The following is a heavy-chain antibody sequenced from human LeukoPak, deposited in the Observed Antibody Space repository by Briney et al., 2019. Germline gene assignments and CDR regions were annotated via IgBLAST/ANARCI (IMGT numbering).Heavy chain of an antibody. J-gene: IGHJ6*02. CDR1: GVIFSDYY. V-gene: IGHV3-11*01. CDR2: ISGVYDNI. Sequence: PGGSLRLSCAASGVIFSDYYMTWIRQAPGRGLEWVSYISGVYDNIYYGDSVKGRFTISRDNAKNSVYLQMSSLRAGDTAVYYCARGGAHGMDVWGQGTTVTASS. CDR3: ARGGAHGMDV. D-gene: IGHD1-26*01.